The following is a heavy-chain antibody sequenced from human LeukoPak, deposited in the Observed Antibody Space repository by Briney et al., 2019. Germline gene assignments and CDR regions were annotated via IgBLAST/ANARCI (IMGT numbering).Heavy chain of an antibody. CDR3: AREGTAGTNLNWFDP. D-gene: IGHD1-1*01. CDR2: ISYSGST. CDR1: GASITTYY. V-gene: IGHV4-59*01. Sequence: SETLSLTCTVSGASITTYYWSWIRQPPGKGLEWIGYISYSGSTNYNPSLKSRVTLSVDTSKNQFSLNLSSVTAADTAVYYCAREGTAGTNLNWFDPWGQGTLVTVSS. J-gene: IGHJ5*02.